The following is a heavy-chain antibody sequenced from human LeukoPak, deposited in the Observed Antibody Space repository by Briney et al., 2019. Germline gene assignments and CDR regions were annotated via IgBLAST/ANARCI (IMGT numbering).Heavy chain of an antibody. J-gene: IGHJ5*02. CDR2: IIPIFGTS. Sequence: ASVKVSCKASGGTLSSYAISWVRQAPGQGLEWIGGIIPIFGTSNYAQKFLGRVTITADESTSTAYMEPSSLRSEDTADDYCAREVTWAAAGTGSRFDPWGQGTLVTVSS. V-gene: IGHV1-69*13. D-gene: IGHD6-13*01. CDR1: GGTLSSYA. CDR3: AREVTWAAAGTGSRFDP.